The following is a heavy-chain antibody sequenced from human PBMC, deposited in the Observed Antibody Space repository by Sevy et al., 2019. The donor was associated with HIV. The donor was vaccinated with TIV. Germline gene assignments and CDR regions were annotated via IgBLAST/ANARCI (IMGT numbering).Heavy chain of an antibody. Sequence: GGSVRLSCAASGFTFSDYYMSWIRQAPGKGLEWVSYISSSGSTIYYADSVKGRFTISRDNAKNSLYLQMNSLRAEDTAVYYCASDNTVTPFYYYYGMDVWGQGTTVTVSS. J-gene: IGHJ6*02. CDR2: ISSSGSTI. CDR1: GFTFSDYY. D-gene: IGHD4-4*01. V-gene: IGHV3-11*01. CDR3: ASDNTVTPFYYYYGMDV.